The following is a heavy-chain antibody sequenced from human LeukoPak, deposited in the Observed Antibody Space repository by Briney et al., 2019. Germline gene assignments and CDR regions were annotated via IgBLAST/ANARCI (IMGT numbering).Heavy chain of an antibody. CDR3: ARGGIAAAGMAEAFDI. CDR2: IYYTGST. Sequence: SETLSLTCSVSGASIDNYFWSWIRQPPGKGLEWIGYIYYTGSTNYNPSLKSRVTISVDTSKNQFSLNLSSLTAADTAVYYCARGGIAAAGMAEAFDIWGQGTMVTVSS. J-gene: IGHJ3*02. CDR1: GASIDNYF. D-gene: IGHD6-13*01. V-gene: IGHV4-59*01.